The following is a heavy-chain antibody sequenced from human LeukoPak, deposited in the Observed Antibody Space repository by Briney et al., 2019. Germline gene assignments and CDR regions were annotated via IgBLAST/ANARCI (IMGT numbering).Heavy chain of an antibody. V-gene: IGHV1-69*04. CDR3: ARDYYGSGYYYYYGMDV. Sequence: SVTVSCTASGGTFSSYAISWVRQAPGQGLEWMGRIIPILGIANYAQKFQGRVTITADKSTSTAYMELSSLRSEDTAVYYCARDYYGSGYYYYYGMDVWGQGTTVTVSS. CDR2: IIPILGIA. CDR1: GGTFSSYA. J-gene: IGHJ6*02. D-gene: IGHD3-10*01.